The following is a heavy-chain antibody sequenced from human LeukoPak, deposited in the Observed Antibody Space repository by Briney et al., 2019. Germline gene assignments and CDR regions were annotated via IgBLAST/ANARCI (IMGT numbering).Heavy chain of an antibody. CDR3: AELGITMIGGV. J-gene: IGHJ6*04. CDR1: GFTFSSYW. Sequence: GGSLRLSCAASGFTFSSYWMSWVRQAPGKGLEWVANIKQDGSEKYYVDSVKGRFAVSRDNAKNSLYLKMNSLRAEDTAVYYCAELGITMIGGVWGKGTTVTISS. V-gene: IGHV3-7*01. CDR2: IKQDGSEK. D-gene: IGHD3-10*02.